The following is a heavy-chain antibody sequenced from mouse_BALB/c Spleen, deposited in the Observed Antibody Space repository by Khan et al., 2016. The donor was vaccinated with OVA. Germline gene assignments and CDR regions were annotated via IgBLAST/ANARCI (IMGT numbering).Heavy chain of an antibody. CDR2: VNPNNGDT. CDR3: ARGYEYFPY. CDR1: GYSFTLYY. D-gene: IGHD2-12*01. V-gene: IGHV1-26*01. J-gene: IGHJ3*01. Sequence: VQLKESGPDLVKPGASVKISCKASGYSFTLYYMTWVRQSHGKSPEWIGRVNPNNGDTNYNQNFKGKAILTVDKSSNTAYMELRSLTSEDSAVFYCARGYEYFPYWGHGTLVTVSA.